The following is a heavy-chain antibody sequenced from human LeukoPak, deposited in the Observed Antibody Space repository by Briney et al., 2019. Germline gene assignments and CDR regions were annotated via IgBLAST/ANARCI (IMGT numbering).Heavy chain of an antibody. CDR2: ISAYNGNT. CDR3: ARDRDDYSNYIIFDY. J-gene: IGHJ4*02. CDR1: GYTFTSYG. D-gene: IGHD4-11*01. Sequence: ASVKVSCKASGYTFTSYGISWVRQAPGQGLEWMGWISAYNGNTNYAQKLQGRVTMTTDTSTSTAYMELRSLRSDDTAVYYCARDRDDYSNYIIFDYWGQGTLVTVSS. V-gene: IGHV1-18*01.